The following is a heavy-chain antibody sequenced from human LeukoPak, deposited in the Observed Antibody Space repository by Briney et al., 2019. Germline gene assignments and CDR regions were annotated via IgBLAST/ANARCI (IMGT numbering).Heavy chain of an antibody. CDR2: IRNEPNGYTT. V-gene: IGHV3-72*01. D-gene: IGHD1-26*01. J-gene: IGHJ4*02. Sequence: GGSLRLSCVASGFTFTNHYMDWVRQAPGKGLEWVGRIRNEPNGYTTDYAASVKGRIIISRDDSKNSLYLQMNSLRAEDTAVYYCARGYSGSYHYWGQGTLVTVSS. CDR1: GFTFTNHY. CDR3: ARGYSGSYHY.